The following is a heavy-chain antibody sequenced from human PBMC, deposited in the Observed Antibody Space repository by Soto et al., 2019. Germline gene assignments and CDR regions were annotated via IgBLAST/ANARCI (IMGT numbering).Heavy chain of an antibody. J-gene: IGHJ6*02. V-gene: IGHV3-48*02. CDR2: ISSDSRYI. CDR1: GFTLSNYA. Sequence: PGGSLRLSCAASGFTLSNYAVNWVRQAPGKGLEWVSYISSDSRYIYHGDSVKGRFTISRDNARNSVDLQMNSLRDEDTAVYYYARIKLVDFFFINVDVYDMDVWGQGTPVTVSS. CDR3: ARIKLVDFFFINVDVYDMDV. D-gene: IGHD2-15*01.